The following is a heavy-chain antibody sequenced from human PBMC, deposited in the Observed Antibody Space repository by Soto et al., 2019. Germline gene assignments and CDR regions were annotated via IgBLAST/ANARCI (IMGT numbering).Heavy chain of an antibody. Sequence: SETLSLTCAVSSGSISSSNWWSWVRQPPGKGLEWIGSIYYSGSTYYNPSLKSRVTISVDTSKNQFSLKLSSVTAADTAVYYCARLALYYYYMDVWGKGTTVTVSS. CDR2: IYYSGST. J-gene: IGHJ6*03. CDR3: ARLALYYYYMDV. V-gene: IGHV4-39*01. CDR1: SGSISSSNW.